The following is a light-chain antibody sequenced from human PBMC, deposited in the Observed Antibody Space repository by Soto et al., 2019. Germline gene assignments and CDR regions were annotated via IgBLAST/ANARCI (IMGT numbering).Light chain of an antibody. Sequence: QSALTQPASVCGSPGQSITISCTGTSSDVGGYNYVSWYQQHPGKAPKLMIYDVSNRPSGVSNRFSGSKSGNTASLTISGLQAEDEAEYYCSSYTSSSTYVFGTGTKLTVL. CDR2: DVS. J-gene: IGLJ1*01. CDR3: SSYTSSSTYV. CDR1: SSDVGGYNY. V-gene: IGLV2-14*01.